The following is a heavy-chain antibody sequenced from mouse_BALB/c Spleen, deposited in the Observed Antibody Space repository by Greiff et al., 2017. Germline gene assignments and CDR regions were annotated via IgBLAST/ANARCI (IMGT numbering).Heavy chain of an antibody. V-gene: IGHV1S137*01. J-gene: IGHJ2*01. D-gene: IGHD4-1*01. CDR2: ISTYYGDA. Sequence: QVQLQQSGAELVRPGVSVKISCKGSGYTFTDYAMHWVKQSHAKSLEWIGVISTYYGDASYNQKFKGKATMTVDKSSSTAYMELARLTSEDSAIYYCARLILTGTFDYWGQGTTLTVSS. CDR1: GYTFTDYA. CDR3: ARLILTGTFDY.